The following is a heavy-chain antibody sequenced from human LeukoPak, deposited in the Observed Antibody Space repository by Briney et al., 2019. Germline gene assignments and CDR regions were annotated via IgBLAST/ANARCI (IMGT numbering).Heavy chain of an antibody. CDR2: IYYSGST. D-gene: IGHD3-22*01. J-gene: IGHJ4*02. Sequence: SETLSLTCTVSGGSISSSSYYWGWIRQPPGKGLEWIGSIYYSGSTYYNPSLKSRVTISVDTSKNQFSLKLSSVTAADTAVYYCASGARITPKYYYDSSAHFDYWGQGTLVTVSS. CDR1: GGSISSSSYY. CDR3: ASGARITPKYYYDSSAHFDY. V-gene: IGHV4-39*01.